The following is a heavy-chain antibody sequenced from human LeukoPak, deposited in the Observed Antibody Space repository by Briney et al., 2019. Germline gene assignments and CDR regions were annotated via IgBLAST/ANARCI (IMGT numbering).Heavy chain of an antibody. Sequence: GGSLRLSCAASGFTFSSYAMHWVRQAPGKGLEWVVVIPYDGSNKYYADSVKGRFTISRDNSKNTLYLQMNSLRAEDTAVYYCARDPWEYSSGWYYFDYWGQGTLVTVSS. CDR1: GFTFSSYA. CDR2: IPYDGSNK. D-gene: IGHD6-19*01. V-gene: IGHV3-30-3*01. CDR3: ARDPWEYSSGWYYFDY. J-gene: IGHJ4*02.